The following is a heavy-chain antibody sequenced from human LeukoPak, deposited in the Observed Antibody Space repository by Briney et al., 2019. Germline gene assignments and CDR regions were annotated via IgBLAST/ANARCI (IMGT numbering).Heavy chain of an antibody. V-gene: IGHV4-34*01. D-gene: IGHD3-3*01. Sequence: SETLSLTCAVYGGSFSGYYWSWIRQPPGKGLEWIGEINHSGSTNYNPSLKSRVTISVDTSKNQFSLKLSSVTAADTAVYYCARGRYAIFGVVEKNWFDPWGQGTLVTVSS. CDR1: GGSFSGYY. CDR3: ARGRYAIFGVVEKNWFDP. J-gene: IGHJ5*02. CDR2: INHSGST.